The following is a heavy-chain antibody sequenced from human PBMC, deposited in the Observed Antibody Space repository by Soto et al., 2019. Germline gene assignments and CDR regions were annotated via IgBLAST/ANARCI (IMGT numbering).Heavy chain of an antibody. J-gene: IGHJ4*02. CDR1: GGSISSYY. CDR3: ARAPRGTSCRYFDY. D-gene: IGHD2-2*01. Sequence: SETLSLTCTVSGGSISSYYWSWIRQPPGKGLEWIGYIYYSGSTNYNPSLKSRVTISVDTSKNQFSLKLSSVTAADTAVYYCARAPRGTSCRYFDYWGQGTLVTVSS. CDR2: IYYSGST. V-gene: IGHV4-59*01.